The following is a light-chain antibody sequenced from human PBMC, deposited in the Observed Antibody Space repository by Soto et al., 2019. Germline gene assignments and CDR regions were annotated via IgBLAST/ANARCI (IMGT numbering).Light chain of an antibody. CDR1: QSVPRNY. Sequence: ELVLTQSPGTLSLSPGERATLSCRASQSVPRNYLAWYQQKPGQAPRFLIYGASSRATGTPDRFSGSGSGTDFTLTISRLEPEDFAVYYCQEYNVSPYTFGQGTTLEI. CDR2: GAS. V-gene: IGKV3-20*01. J-gene: IGKJ2*01. CDR3: QEYNVSPYT.